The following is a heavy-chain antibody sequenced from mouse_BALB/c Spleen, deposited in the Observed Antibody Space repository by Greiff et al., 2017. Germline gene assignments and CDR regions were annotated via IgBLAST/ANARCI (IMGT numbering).Heavy chain of an antibody. CDR3: ARGEVRRVAWFAY. J-gene: IGHJ3*01. Sequence: VQLKESGPGLVKPSQSLSLTCTVTGYSITSDYAWNWIRQFPGNKLEWMGYISYSGSTSYNPSLKSRISITRDTSKNQFFLQLNSVTTEDTATYYCARGEVRRVAWFAYWGQGTLVTVSA. CDR2: ISYSGST. V-gene: IGHV3-2*02. CDR1: GYSITSDYA. D-gene: IGHD2-14*01.